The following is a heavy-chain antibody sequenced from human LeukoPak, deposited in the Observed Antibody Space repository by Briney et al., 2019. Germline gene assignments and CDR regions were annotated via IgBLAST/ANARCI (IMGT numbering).Heavy chain of an antibody. Sequence: SETLSLTCTVSGGSISSYYWSWIRQPAGKGLEWIGRIYTSGGTNYNPSLKSRVTMSVDTSKNQFSLKVSSVTAADTAVYYCARGRTRYYGSGSYYHYYYYMDVWGKGTTVTVSS. D-gene: IGHD3-10*01. CDR2: IYTSGGT. J-gene: IGHJ6*03. V-gene: IGHV4-4*07. CDR3: ARGRTRYYGSGSYYHYYYYMDV. CDR1: GGSISSYY.